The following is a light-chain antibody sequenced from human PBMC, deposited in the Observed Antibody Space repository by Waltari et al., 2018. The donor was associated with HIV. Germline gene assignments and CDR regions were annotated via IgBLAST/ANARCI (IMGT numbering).Light chain of an antibody. J-gene: IGKJ4*01. CDR1: GSIRDK. CDR2: EAK. Sequence: EIVVTQSPALLPVSPWETGIVSFRTSGSIRDKLVWYQQKPGRGPRAIICEAKVRDTGVRSRFRGSGFGTDFTLTISDLQSEDVGIDFGQQYKDWPQISFGGGTTVE. V-gene: IGKV3-15*01. CDR3: QQYKDWPQIS.